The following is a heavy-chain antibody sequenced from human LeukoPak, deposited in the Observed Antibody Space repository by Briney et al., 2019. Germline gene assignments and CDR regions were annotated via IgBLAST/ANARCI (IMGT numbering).Heavy chain of an antibody. D-gene: IGHD2-2*02. Sequence: PSETLSLTCTVSGGSISSGGYYWSWIRQHPGKGLEWIGYIYYSGSTYYNPSLKSRVTISVDTSKYQFSLKLSSVTAADTAVYYCARDRRYCSSTSCYTATRFDYWGQGTLVTVSS. V-gene: IGHV4-31*03. CDR2: IYYSGST. J-gene: IGHJ4*02. CDR3: ARDRRYCSSTSCYTATRFDY. CDR1: GGSISSGGYY.